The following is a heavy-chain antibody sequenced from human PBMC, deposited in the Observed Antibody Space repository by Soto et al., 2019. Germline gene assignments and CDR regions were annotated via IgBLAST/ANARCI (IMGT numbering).Heavy chain of an antibody. D-gene: IGHD4-17*01. Sequence: PGGSLRLSCAASGSTFSNAWMNWVRQAPGKGLEWVGRIKSKTDGGTTDYAAPVKGRFTISRDDSKNTLYLQMNSLKTEDTAVYFCTTVSGDIHYYYYYGMDVWGQGTMVTVSS. CDR1: GSTFSNAW. CDR3: TTVSGDIHYYYYYGMDV. V-gene: IGHV3-15*07. J-gene: IGHJ6*02. CDR2: IKSKTDGGTT.